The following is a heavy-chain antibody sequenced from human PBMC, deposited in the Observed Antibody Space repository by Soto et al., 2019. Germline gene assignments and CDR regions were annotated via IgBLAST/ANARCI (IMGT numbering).Heavy chain of an antibody. D-gene: IGHD2-15*01. V-gene: IGHV4-31*03. J-gene: IGHJ4*02. CDR1: GGSISSGGHY. CDR2: IYHSGYT. Sequence: SETLSLTCTVSGGSISSGGHYWSWIRQHSGKGLEWIGYIYHSGYTDYNPSLRSRATISVDTSTNHFSLKLSSVTAGDSAFYDCARGVGNSFFDCGGQGTQVTGSS. CDR3: ARGVGNSFFDC.